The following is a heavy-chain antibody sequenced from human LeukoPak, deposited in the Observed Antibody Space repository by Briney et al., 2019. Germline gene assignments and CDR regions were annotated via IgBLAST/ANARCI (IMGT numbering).Heavy chain of an antibody. J-gene: IGHJ4*02. V-gene: IGHV3-30*07. Sequence: GGSLRLSCAASGFTFSNYNIHWVRQAPGKGLEWVAIISYYGNNKSYAASVKGRFTISRDNSKNTLYLQMNSLRAEDTAVYYCAKDSDGSSGDADYWGQGTLVTVSS. CDR3: AKDSDGSSGDADY. D-gene: IGHD6-19*01. CDR1: GFTFSNYN. CDR2: ISYYGNNK.